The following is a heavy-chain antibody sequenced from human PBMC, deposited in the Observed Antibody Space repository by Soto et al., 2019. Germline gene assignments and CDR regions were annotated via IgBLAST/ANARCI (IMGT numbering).Heavy chain of an antibody. V-gene: IGHV3-30-3*01. Sequence: QVQLVESGGGVVQPGRSLRLSCAASGFTFSSYAMHWVRQAPGKGLEWVAVISYDGSNKYYADSVKGRFTISRDNSKNKLYLQMNSLRAEDTAVYYCARSDDYYYYGMDVWGQGTTVTVSS. CDR3: ARSDDYYYYGMDV. CDR2: ISYDGSNK. J-gene: IGHJ6*02. CDR1: GFTFSSYA.